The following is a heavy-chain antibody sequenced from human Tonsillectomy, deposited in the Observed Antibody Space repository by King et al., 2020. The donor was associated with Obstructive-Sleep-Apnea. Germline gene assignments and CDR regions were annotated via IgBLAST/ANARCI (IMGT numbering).Heavy chain of an antibody. J-gene: IGHJ3*02. D-gene: IGHD3-22*01. Sequence: VQLQESGPGLVKPSETLSLTCTVSGGSISSYYWSWIRQPPGKGLEWIGYIYYSGSTNYNPSLKSRVTISVDTSKNQFSLKLSSVTAADTAVYYCARANLARITMIVVVPSWAFDIWGQGTMVTVSS. CDR2: IYYSGST. V-gene: IGHV4-59*01. CDR1: GGSISSYY. CDR3: ARANLARITMIVVVPSWAFDI.